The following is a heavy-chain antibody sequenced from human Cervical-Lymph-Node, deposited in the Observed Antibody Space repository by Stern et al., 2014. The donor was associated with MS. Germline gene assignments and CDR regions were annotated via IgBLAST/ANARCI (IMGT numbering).Heavy chain of an antibody. CDR2: IHYSGSP. CDR3: ARSDRLWGSFDY. D-gene: IGHD3-16*01. V-gene: IGHV4-31*03. Sequence: MQLVESGPGLVKPSQTLSLTCTVSGGSISSTGYYWSWIRQHPGKGLEWIGYIHYSGSPYYNPSLKSRGTISVDTSKNQFSLNLSSVTAADTALYYCARSDRLWGSFDYWGQGRLVTVSS. CDR1: GGSISSTGYY. J-gene: IGHJ4*02.